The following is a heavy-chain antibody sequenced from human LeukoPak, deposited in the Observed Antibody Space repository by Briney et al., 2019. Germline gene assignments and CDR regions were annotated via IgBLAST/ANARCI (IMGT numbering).Heavy chain of an antibody. D-gene: IGHD3-10*01. Sequence: PSETLSLTCAVYGGSFSGYYWSWIRQPPGKGLEWIGEINHSGSTNYNPSLKSRVTISVDTSKNQFTLKLSSVTAADTAAYYCAGRPMVRGVIPFDYWGQGTLVTVSS. CDR2: INHSGST. CDR3: AGRPMVRGVIPFDY. V-gene: IGHV4-34*01. CDR1: GGSFSGYY. J-gene: IGHJ4*02.